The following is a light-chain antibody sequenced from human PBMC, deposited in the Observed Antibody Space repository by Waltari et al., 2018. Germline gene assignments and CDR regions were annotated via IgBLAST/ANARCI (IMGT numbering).Light chain of an antibody. CDR2: GAS. V-gene: IGKV3-15*01. Sequence: EIVMTQSPATLSVSPGERATLSCRASQSVTSSLAWYQQKPGQAPRLLIYGASTRATGIPARFSGSGSGTEFTLTISSLQSEDFAVYYCHQYISLPLTFGPGTKVDIK. CDR3: HQYISLPLT. CDR1: QSVTSS. J-gene: IGKJ3*01.